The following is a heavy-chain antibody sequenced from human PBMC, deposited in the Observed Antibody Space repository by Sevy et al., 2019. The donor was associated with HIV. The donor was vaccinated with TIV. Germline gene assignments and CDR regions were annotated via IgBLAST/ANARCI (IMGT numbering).Heavy chain of an antibody. CDR1: GFTFTDYA. D-gene: IGHD3-16*01. V-gene: IGHV3-49*04. Sequence: GGSLRLSCTASGFTFTDYAMNWVRQSPGKGLEWVAFFKRKADGGTLDHAASVKGRFTISRDDSKNIAYLQMNDLKTEDTGAYYCTRGRGAESVFDYWGQGALVTVSS. CDR3: TRGRGAESVFDY. CDR2: FKRKADGGTL. J-gene: IGHJ4*02.